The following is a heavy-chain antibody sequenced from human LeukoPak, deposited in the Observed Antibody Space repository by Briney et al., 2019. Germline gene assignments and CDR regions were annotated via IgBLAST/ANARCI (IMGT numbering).Heavy chain of an antibody. J-gene: IGHJ4*02. Sequence: ASVKVSCKVSGYTLTELSMHWVRQAPGKGLEWMGGFDPEDGETIYAQKFQGRVTMTEDTSTDTAYMELSSLRSEDTAVYYCATVEFLRLDSSGYYPFDYWGQGTLVTVSP. CDR1: GYTLTELS. V-gene: IGHV1-24*01. D-gene: IGHD3-22*01. CDR3: ATVEFLRLDSSGYYPFDY. CDR2: FDPEDGET.